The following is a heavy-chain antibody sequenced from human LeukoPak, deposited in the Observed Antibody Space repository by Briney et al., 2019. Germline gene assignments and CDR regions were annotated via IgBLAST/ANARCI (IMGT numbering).Heavy chain of an antibody. V-gene: IGHV3-23*01. CDR3: AKSAGGYDFWSGYDY. Sequence: GGSLRLSCAASGFSFSRYAMSWVRQAPGKGLEWVSGISGFGGSTDHADSVKGRFTISRDNSKNTLHLQMNSLRVEDTAAYYCAKSAGGYDFWSGYDYWGQGTLVTVSS. D-gene: IGHD3-3*01. CDR1: GFSFSRYA. J-gene: IGHJ4*02. CDR2: ISGFGGST.